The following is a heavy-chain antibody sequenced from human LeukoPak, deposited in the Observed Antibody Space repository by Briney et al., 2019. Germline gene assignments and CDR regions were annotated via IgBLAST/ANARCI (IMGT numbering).Heavy chain of an antibody. V-gene: IGHV3-30-3*01. D-gene: IGHD6-19*01. Sequence: GGSLRLSCAASGFTFSSYAMHWVRQAPGKGLEWMAVISYDGTNKYYADSVKGRFTISRDNSKNTLYLQMNSLRAEDTAVYYCASVEQWLGKDAFDIWGQGTMVTVSS. CDR1: GFTFSSYA. CDR2: ISYDGTNK. J-gene: IGHJ3*02. CDR3: ASVEQWLGKDAFDI.